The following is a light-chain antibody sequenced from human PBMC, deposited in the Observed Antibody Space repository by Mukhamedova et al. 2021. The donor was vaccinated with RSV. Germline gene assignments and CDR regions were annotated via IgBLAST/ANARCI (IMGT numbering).Light chain of an antibody. Sequence: GNALPKQYAYWYQQKPGQAPVLVIYKDSERPSGIPERFSGSSSGTTVTLTISGVQAEDEADYYCQSADSSGAYVVFGGGTKLTVL. J-gene: IGLJ2*01. CDR3: QSADSSGAYVV. V-gene: IGLV3-25*03. CDR1: ALPKQY. CDR2: KDS.